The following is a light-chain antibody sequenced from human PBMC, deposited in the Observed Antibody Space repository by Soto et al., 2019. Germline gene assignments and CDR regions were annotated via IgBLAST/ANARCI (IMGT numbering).Light chain of an antibody. V-gene: IGLV2-11*01. CDR3: CSYAGTYSFYV. Sequence: QSVLTQPRSMSGSPGQSVTISCTGTSDDVGAYRYVSWYQHHPGKAPKLIIYDVSERPSGVPDRFSGSKSGNTASLTISGLQPEDEAEYYCCSYAGTYSFYVFGTGTKVTVL. CDR1: SDDVGAYRY. J-gene: IGLJ1*01. CDR2: DVS.